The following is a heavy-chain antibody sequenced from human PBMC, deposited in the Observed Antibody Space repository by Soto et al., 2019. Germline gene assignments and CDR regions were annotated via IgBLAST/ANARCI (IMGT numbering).Heavy chain of an antibody. CDR2: IYFTGST. D-gene: IGHD2-15*01. J-gene: IGHJ5*02. Sequence: LSLTCNVSGGSISSSYWSWIRQPPGKGLEYIGYIYFTGSTNYNPSLKSRVTISVDTSKTQFSLNLRSVTAADTAVYYCARLGFCSGGNCYSDWFDPWGQGTLVTVSS. V-gene: IGHV4-59*01. CDR1: GGSISSSY. CDR3: ARLGFCSGGNCYSDWFDP.